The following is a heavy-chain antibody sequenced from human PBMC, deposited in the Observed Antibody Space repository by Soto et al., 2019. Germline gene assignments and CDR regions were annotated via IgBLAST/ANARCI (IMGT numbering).Heavy chain of an antibody. CDR2: IIPIFGTA. V-gene: IGHV1-69*12. D-gene: IGHD5-18*01. J-gene: IGHJ6*02. Sequence: QVQLVQSGAEVKKPGSSVKVSCKASGGTFSSYAISWVRQAPGQGLEWMGGIIPIFGTADYAQKYQGRVTMTADESTSTASMELSSLRSEDTAVYYCATQGLPNYYYNGMDVWGQGTTVTVSS. CDR1: GGTFSSYA. CDR3: ATQGLPNYYYNGMDV.